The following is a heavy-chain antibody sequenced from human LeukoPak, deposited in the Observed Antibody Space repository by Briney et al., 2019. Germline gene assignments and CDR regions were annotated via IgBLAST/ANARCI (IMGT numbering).Heavy chain of an antibody. CDR1: GYTFTVYY. CDR3: ARGLLGTSSSVGYFDS. CDR2: IAPRNGGT. V-gene: IGHV1-2*02. J-gene: IGHJ4*02. Sequence: ASVTVSCKTSGYTFTVYYIHWIRQAPGQGPEWMGWIAPRNGGTNYAQRFQGRVSMTRDTSISTVYMELRSLISDDTAVYYCARGLLGTSSSVGYFDSWGQGTLVTVSS. D-gene: IGHD6-6*01.